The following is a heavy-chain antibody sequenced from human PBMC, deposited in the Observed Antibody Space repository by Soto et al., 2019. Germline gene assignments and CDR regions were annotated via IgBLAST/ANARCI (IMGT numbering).Heavy chain of an antibody. V-gene: IGHV1-18*01. J-gene: IGHJ6*02. D-gene: IGHD3-10*01. CDR2: ISGYNGNT. CDR3: ARTDNYGSAFPNYYYAMDV. CDR1: GYSFITYG. Sequence: ASVKVSCKASGYSFITYGISWVRQAPGQGLEWMGWISGYNGNTNYAQKVQGRVTMTTDTSTSTAYMELRSLRSDDTAVYYCARTDNYGSAFPNYYYAMDVWGQGTTVTVSS.